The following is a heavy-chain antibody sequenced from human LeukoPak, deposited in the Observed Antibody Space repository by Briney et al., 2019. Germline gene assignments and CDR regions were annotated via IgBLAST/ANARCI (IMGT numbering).Heavy chain of an antibody. V-gene: IGHV4-34*01. Sequence: NASETLSLTCAVYGGSFSGYYWSWIRQPPGKGLEWIGEINHSGSTNYNPSLKSRVTISVDTSKNQFSLKLSSVTAADTAVYYCARGSRRYNWNYPTSRQYYFDYWGQGTLVTVSS. CDR3: ARGSRRYNWNYPTSRQYYFDY. D-gene: IGHD1-7*01. J-gene: IGHJ4*02. CDR2: INHSGST. CDR1: GGSFSGYY.